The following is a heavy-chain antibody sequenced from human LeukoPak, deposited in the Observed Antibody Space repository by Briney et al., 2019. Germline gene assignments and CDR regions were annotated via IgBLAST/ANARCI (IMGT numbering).Heavy chain of an antibody. Sequence: ASVKVSRKASGYTFTSYAISWVRQAPGQRLEWMGWINAGNDNRKFSQKFQDRVTITRDTSASTTYMELSSLRSEDTAVYYCTRDRYSTSYISSSPPAYWGQGTPVTVSS. V-gene: IGHV1-3*01. J-gene: IGHJ4*02. CDR2: INAGNDNR. CDR1: GYTFTSYA. CDR3: TRDRYSTSYISSSPPAY. D-gene: IGHD6-6*01.